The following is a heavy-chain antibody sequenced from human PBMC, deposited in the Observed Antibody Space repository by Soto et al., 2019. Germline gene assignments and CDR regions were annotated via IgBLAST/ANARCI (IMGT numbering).Heavy chain of an antibody. CDR2: IIPIFGTA. V-gene: IGHV1-69*01. CDR1: GGTFSSYA. D-gene: IGHD2-21*02. J-gene: IGHJ4*02. Sequence: QMQLVQSGAEVKKPGSSVKVSCKASGGTFSSYAISWVRQAPGQGLEWMGGIIPIFGTANYAQKFQGRVTINADESPSTAYMELSSLRSEDTAVYYCARGGVYCGGDCYPPPGYWGQGTLVTVSS. CDR3: ARGGVYCGGDCYPPPGY.